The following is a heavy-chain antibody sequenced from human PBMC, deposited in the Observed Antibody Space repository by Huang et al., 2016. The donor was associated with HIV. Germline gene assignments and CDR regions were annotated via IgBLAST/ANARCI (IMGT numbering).Heavy chain of an antibody. CDR1: GGSMSSSIHY. D-gene: IGHD3-3*01. J-gene: IGHJ3*02. CDR2: VYFRGNT. V-gene: IGHV4-39*01. CDR3: ARQGGGAGYDFGNGYYNWLGGLNI. Sequence: QLQLQESGPGLVKPSETLSLTCTVSGGSMSSSIHYWAWIRQPPGKGLEWMGEVYFRGNTNYHPSLKRRVTISAHTSKSHFSLKVNSVTAADTAVYYCARQGGGAGYDFGNGYYNWLGGLNIWGRGTMVTVSS.